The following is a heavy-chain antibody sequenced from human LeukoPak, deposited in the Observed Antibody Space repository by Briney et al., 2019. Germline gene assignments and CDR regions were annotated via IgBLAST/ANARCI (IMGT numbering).Heavy chain of an antibody. CDR3: VKVLWGRGYNPLDF. Sequence: PGTSLRLSCAASGFNFSSYAMHWVRRAPGKGREWVAVISSDGSRNYYTDSLRGRFTISRDNSKNTLYLQMNSLRPEDSAMYSCVKVLWGRGYNPLDFWGQGTLVTVSS. CDR2: ISSDGSRN. CDR1: GFNFSSYA. V-gene: IGHV3-30*18. J-gene: IGHJ4*02. D-gene: IGHD5-24*01.